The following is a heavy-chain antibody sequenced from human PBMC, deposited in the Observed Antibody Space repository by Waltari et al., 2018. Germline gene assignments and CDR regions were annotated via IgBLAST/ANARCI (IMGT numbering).Heavy chain of an antibody. V-gene: IGHV4-34*01. Sequence: QVQLQQWGAGLLKPSETLSLTCVVSGGSFSGYYWSWIPQPPGKGLEWIGGINLRGRTNYTPALKSRVTISIDTSKIQFSLKLRSVTVADTAVYYCARANTIFGVIRTWYYMDVWGKGTPVTVSS. CDR2: INLRGRT. D-gene: IGHD3-3*01. J-gene: IGHJ6*03. CDR1: GGSFSGYY. CDR3: ARANTIFGVIRTWYYMDV.